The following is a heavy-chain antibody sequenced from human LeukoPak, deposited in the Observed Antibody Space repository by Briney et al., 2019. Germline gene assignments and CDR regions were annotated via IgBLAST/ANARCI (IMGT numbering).Heavy chain of an antibody. V-gene: IGHV4-59*01. J-gene: IGHJ4*02. CDR3: ARSPRYCSGGSCYSS. CDR2: IYYCGST. D-gene: IGHD2-15*01. CDR1: GGSISSYY. Sequence: SETLSLTCTVSGGSISSYYWSWIRQPPGKGLEWIGYIYYCGSTNYNPSLKSRVTISVDKSKNQFSLKLSSVTAADTAVYYCARSPRYCSGGSCYSSWGEGTLVTVSS.